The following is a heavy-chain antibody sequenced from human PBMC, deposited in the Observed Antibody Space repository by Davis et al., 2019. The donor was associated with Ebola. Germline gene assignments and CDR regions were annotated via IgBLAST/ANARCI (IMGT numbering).Heavy chain of an antibody. CDR3: TSGYTYGHAPDY. CDR2: IRSKANSYAT. V-gene: IGHV3-73*01. Sequence: PGESLKISCAASGFTFSGSAMHWVRQASGKGLEWVGRIRSKANSYATAYAASVKGRFTISRDDSKNTAYLQMNSLKTEDTAVYYCTSGYTYGHAPDYWGQGTLVTVSS. CDR1: GFTFSGSA. D-gene: IGHD5-18*01. J-gene: IGHJ4*02.